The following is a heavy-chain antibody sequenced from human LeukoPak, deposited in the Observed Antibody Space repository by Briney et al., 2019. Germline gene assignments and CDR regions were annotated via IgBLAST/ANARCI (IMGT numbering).Heavy chain of an antibody. V-gene: IGHV3-30-3*01. CDR3: ARSPYYDILAGFYYYFDY. CDR1: GFTFSSYA. J-gene: IGHJ4*02. Sequence: GGSLRLSCAASGFTFSSYAMHWVRQAPGKGLEWVADISYDGNNKYYADSVKGRLTISRDNSKSTLYLQINSLRAEDTATYYCARSPYYDILAGFYYYFDYWGQGTLVTVSS. CDR2: ISYDGNNK. D-gene: IGHD3-9*01.